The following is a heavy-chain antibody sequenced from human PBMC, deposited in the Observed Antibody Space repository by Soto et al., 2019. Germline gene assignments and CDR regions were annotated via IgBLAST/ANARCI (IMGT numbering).Heavy chain of an antibody. Sequence: GGSLRLSCAVSGFSVSNNYMTWVRQAPGKGLEWVSIIYKAGTTYYADSVKGRFTISRDNSKNTLYLQMNSLRAEDTAVYYCAREFDTSGYILKYWGQGTLVTVSS. D-gene: IGHD3-22*01. CDR3: AREFDTSGYILKY. CDR1: GFSVSNNY. J-gene: IGHJ4*02. CDR2: IYKAGTT. V-gene: IGHV3-53*01.